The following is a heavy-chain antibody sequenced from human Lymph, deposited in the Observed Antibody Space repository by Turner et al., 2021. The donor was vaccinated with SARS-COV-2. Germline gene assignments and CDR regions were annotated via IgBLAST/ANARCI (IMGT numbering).Heavy chain of an antibody. CDR1: GFTVSSNY. CDR3: ARVLPYGDYFDY. CDR2: IYSGGST. J-gene: IGHJ4*02. V-gene: IGHV3-53*01. D-gene: IGHD4-17*01. Sequence: EVQLVESGCVLIQPGCSLRLSCAASGFTVSSNYMTWVRQAPGKGLEWVSLIYSGGSTYYADSVKGRFTISRDNSKNTLYLQMNSLRADDTAVYYCARVLPYGDYFDYWGQGTLVTVSS.